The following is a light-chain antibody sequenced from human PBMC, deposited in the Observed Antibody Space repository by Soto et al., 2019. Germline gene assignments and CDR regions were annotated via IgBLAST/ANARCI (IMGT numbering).Light chain of an antibody. CDR2: DAS. CDR1: QSVGSY. Sequence: EIVVTQSPATLSLSPGERATLSCMTSQSVGSYCAWSQKKPGKAPRLIIYDASNRATGIPARFSGSGSGRDFTLTSSSLEPEDVAVYSCQQRSTWPPLSFGGGTQVEIK. V-gene: IGKV3-11*02. CDR3: QQRSTWPPLS. J-gene: IGKJ4*01.